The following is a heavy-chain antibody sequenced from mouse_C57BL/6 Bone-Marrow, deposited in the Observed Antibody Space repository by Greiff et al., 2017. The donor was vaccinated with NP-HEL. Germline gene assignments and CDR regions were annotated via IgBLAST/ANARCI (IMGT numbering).Heavy chain of an antibody. CDR2: SRNKANDYTT. Sequence: EVKLMESGGGLVQSGRSLRLSCAPSGFTFSDFYMEWVRQAPGKGLEWIAASRNKANDYTTEYSASVKGRFIVSRDTSQSILYLQMNALRAEDTAIYYCARDRMIKGSMDYWGQGTSVTVSS. CDR1: GFTFSDFY. J-gene: IGHJ4*01. D-gene: IGHD2-4*01. V-gene: IGHV7-1*01. CDR3: ARDRMIKGSMDY.